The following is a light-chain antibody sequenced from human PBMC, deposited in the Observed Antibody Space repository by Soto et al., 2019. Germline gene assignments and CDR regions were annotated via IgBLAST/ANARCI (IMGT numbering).Light chain of an antibody. J-gene: IGLJ1*01. CDR1: SSDVGGYNY. CDR3: SSYRGGSALGV. V-gene: IGLV2-14*01. CDR2: EVI. Sequence: QSTLTQPASVSGSPGQSITISCTGTSSDVGGYNYVSWYQQYPGKAPKLMIFEVINRPSGVSNRFSGSKSGSTASLTISGLQAEDEAVYYCSSYRGGSALGVFGTGTKLTVL.